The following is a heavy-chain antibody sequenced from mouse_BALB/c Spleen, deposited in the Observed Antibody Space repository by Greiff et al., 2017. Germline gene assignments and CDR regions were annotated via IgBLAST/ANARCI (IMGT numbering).Heavy chain of an antibody. D-gene: IGHD2-1*01. CDR3: TRGNYDWYFDV. J-gene: IGHJ1*01. Sequence: VHVKQSGTVLARPGASVKMSCKASGYTFTSYWMHWVKQRPGQGLEWIGAIYPGNSDTSYNQKFKGKAKLTAVTSTSTAYMELSSLTNEDSAVYYCTRGNYDWYFDVWGAGTTVTVSS. CDR1: GYTFTSYW. CDR2: IYPGNSDT. V-gene: IGHV1-5*01.